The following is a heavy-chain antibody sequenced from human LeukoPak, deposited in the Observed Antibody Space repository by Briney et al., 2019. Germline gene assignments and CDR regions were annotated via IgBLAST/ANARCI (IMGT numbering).Heavy chain of an antibody. D-gene: IGHD3-3*01. Sequence: GGSLRLSCAASGFIFGSYWMHWVRQAPGKGLVWVSRINIDGSSTSYPDSVKGRFTISRDSAKTTLYLQMNSLTVEDTAGYYCAATYYVFWSGSYNWFDPWGQGTLVTVSS. CDR2: INIDGSST. CDR3: AATYYVFWSGSYNWFDP. CDR1: GFIFGSYW. J-gene: IGHJ5*02. V-gene: IGHV3-74*01.